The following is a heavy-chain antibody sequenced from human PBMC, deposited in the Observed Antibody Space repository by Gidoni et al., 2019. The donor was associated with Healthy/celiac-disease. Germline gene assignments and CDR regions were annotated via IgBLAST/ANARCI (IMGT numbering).Heavy chain of an antibody. D-gene: IGHD2-8*01. Sequence: QVQLQQSGPGLVKPSQTLSLTCAISGDSVSSNSAAWNWIRQSPSRGLEWLGRTYYRSKWYNDYAVSVKSRITINPDTSKNQFSLQLNSVTPEDTAVYYCARVADHCTNGVCYREDFDYWGQGTLVTVSS. CDR2: TYYRSKWYN. V-gene: IGHV6-1*01. J-gene: IGHJ4*02. CDR1: GDSVSSNSAA. CDR3: ARVADHCTNGVCYREDFDY.